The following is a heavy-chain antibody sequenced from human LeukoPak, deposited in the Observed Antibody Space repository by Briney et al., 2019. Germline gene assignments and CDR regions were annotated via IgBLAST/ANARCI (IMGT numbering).Heavy chain of an antibody. CDR3: AGSYYGSPPDWFDP. CDR1: GFTFSDYY. CDR2: ISSSGSTI. Sequence: GGSLRLSCAASGFTFSDYYMSWIRQAPGKGLEWVSYISSSGSTIYYADSVKGRFTISRDNAKNSLYLQMNSLRAEDTAVYYYAGSYYGSPPDWFDPWGQGTLVTVSS. D-gene: IGHD3-10*01. J-gene: IGHJ5*02. V-gene: IGHV3-11*01.